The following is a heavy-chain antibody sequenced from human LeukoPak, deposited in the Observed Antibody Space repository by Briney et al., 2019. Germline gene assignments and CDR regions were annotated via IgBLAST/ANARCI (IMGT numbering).Heavy chain of an antibody. V-gene: IGHV3-23*01. CDR1: RFTFSIYA. CDR2: ISGSGSST. Sequence: GGSLRLSCAASRFTFSIYAMSWVRQAPGKGLEWVSAISGSGSSTYYADSVKGRFTISRDNSKNTLYLQMNSLRAEDTALYYCAKAYGGDSGWFDPWGQETLVTVSS. D-gene: IGHD4-23*01. CDR3: AKAYGGDSGWFDP. J-gene: IGHJ5*02.